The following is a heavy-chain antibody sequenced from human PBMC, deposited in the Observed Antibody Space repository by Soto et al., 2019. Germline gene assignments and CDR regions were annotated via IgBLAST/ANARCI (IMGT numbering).Heavy chain of an antibody. J-gene: IGHJ4*02. D-gene: IGHD6-19*01. V-gene: IGHV4-4*02. CDR3: ARDTGWGLGY. Sequence: QVQLQESGPGLVRPSGTLSLTCAVSGDSINSNYCWTWVRQPPGKGLEWIAEIYYSGGTSYNPSLKSRVKISMDKSKNQFSLNLTSVTAADTAMYYWARDTGWGLGYWGQGTLVTVSS. CDR1: GDSINSNYC. CDR2: IYYSGGT.